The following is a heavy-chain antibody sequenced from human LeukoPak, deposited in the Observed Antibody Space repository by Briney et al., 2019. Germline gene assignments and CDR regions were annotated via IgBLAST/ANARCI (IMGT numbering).Heavy chain of an antibody. Sequence: SVKVSCKASGGTFSSYAISWVRQAPGQGLEWMGGIIPIFGTANYAQKFQGRVTITADESTSTAYMELSSLRSEDTAVYYCARGLGVRGYSQYHFDYWGQGTLVTVSS. CDR3: ARGLGVRGYSQYHFDY. CDR1: GGTFSSYA. CDR2: IIPIFGTA. V-gene: IGHV1-69*13. J-gene: IGHJ4*02. D-gene: IGHD5-18*01.